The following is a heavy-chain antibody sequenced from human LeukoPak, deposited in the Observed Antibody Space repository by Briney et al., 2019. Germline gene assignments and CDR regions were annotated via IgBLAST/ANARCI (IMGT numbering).Heavy chain of an antibody. Sequence: PGGSLRLSCAASGFTFSSYSMNWVRQAPGKGLEWVSSISSSSSYIYYADSVKGRFTISRDNANNSLFLHMNNLRAEDTAVYYCARVPGYYDSSGEGDPWGQGTLVTVSS. CDR3: ARVPGYYDSSGEGDP. CDR2: ISSSSSYI. D-gene: IGHD3-22*01. CDR1: GFTFSSYS. J-gene: IGHJ5*02. V-gene: IGHV3-21*01.